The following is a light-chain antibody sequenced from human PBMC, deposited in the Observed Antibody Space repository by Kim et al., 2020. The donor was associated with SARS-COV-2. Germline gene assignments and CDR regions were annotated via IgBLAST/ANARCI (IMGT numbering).Light chain of an antibody. V-gene: IGKV1-5*03. Sequence: DIQMTQSPSTLSASVGDRVTITCRASQSFSTWLAWYQQKPGKAPKLLIYRASSLESGVQSRFSGSGSGTEFTLTISSLQPDDFVTYYCLQYNDYPLTFGGGTKVDIK. J-gene: IGKJ4*01. CDR2: RAS. CDR3: LQYNDYPLT. CDR1: QSFSTW.